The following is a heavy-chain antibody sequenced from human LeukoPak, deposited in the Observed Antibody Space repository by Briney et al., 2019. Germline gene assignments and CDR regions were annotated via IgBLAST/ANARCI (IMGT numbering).Heavy chain of an antibody. Sequence: SETLSLTCAVYGGSFSGYYWSWIRQPPGKGLEWIGEINHSGCTTYNPSLKSRVTISVDTSKNQFSLKLSSVTAADTAVYYCARGAYDVWQQLSHWGYYYYYGMDVWGQGTTVTVSS. D-gene: IGHD6-13*01. J-gene: IGHJ6*02. CDR2: INHSGCT. V-gene: IGHV4-34*01. CDR1: GGSFSGYY. CDR3: ARGAYDVWQQLSHWGYYYYYGMDV.